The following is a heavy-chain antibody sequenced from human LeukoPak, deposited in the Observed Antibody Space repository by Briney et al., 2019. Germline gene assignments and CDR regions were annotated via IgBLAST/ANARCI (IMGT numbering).Heavy chain of an antibody. CDR3: ARGLLLNQFDY. CDR2: ISYDGSNK. Sequence: GSLRLSCAASGFTFSSYGMHWVRQAPGKGLEWVAVISYDGSNKFYTDSVKGRFTISRDNSKNMMYLQMNSLRAEDTAVYYCARGLLLNQFDYWGQGTLVTVSS. CDR1: GFTFSSYG. D-gene: IGHD2-15*01. J-gene: IGHJ4*02. V-gene: IGHV3-30*03.